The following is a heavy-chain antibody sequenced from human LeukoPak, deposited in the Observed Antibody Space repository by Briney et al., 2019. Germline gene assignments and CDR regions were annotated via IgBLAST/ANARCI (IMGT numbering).Heavy chain of an antibody. Sequence: GGSLRLSCAASGFTFSSYAMHWVRQAPGKGLEYVSAISSNGGSTYYANSVKGRFTISRDNSKNTLYLQMNSLRAEDTAVYYCAKDRGWLRTYAFDIWGQGTMVTVSS. J-gene: IGHJ3*02. CDR1: GFTFSSYA. V-gene: IGHV3-64*01. D-gene: IGHD5-12*01. CDR2: ISSNGGST. CDR3: AKDRGWLRTYAFDI.